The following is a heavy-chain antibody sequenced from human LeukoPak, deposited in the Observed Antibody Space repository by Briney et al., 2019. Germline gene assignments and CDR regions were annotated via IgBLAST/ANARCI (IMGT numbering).Heavy chain of an antibody. CDR3: AKMLAGYCNSTSCYSFSFFDY. D-gene: IGHD2-2*01. V-gene: IGHV3-23*01. J-gene: IGHJ4*02. Sequence: PGGSLRLSCAASGFTFSSYAMSWVRQAPGKGLEWVSSISVSGNRTYYSDSVKGRFTISRDSSKKTLYLQMNSLRAEDTAVYYCAKMLAGYCNSTSCYSFSFFDYWGQGTLVTVSS. CDR1: GFTFSSYA. CDR2: ISVSGNRT.